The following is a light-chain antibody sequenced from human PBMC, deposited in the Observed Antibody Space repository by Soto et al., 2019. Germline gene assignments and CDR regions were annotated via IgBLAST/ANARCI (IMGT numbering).Light chain of an antibody. J-gene: IGKJ1*01. Sequence: EIVLTQSPGTLSLSPGERATLSRRASQSVNSNFLAWYQQKPGQAPRLLIYGASNRATGIPERFSGGGSGTDFTLTISRLEPEDFAVYSCQQYGGSPTFGQGTKVDIK. CDR2: GAS. CDR3: QQYGGSPT. CDR1: QSVNSNF. V-gene: IGKV3-20*01.